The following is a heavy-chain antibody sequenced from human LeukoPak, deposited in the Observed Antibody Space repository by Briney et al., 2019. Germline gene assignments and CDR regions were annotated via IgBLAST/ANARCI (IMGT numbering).Heavy chain of an antibody. CDR2: IIPIFGTA. V-gene: IGHV1-69*13. CDR3: ARGGATMIVVVTEFDP. J-gene: IGHJ5*02. CDR1: GGTFSSYA. Sequence: SVKVSCKASGGTFSSYAISWVRQAPGQGLEWMGGIIPIFGTANYAQKFQGRVTITADESTSTAHMELSSLRSEDTAVYYCARGGATMIVVVTEFDPWGQGTLVTVSS. D-gene: IGHD3-22*01.